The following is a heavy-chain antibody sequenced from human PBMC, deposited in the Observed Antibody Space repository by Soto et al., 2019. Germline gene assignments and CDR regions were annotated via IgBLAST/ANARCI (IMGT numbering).Heavy chain of an antibody. CDR3: ARTSRFAC. J-gene: IGHJ4*02. CDR2: INHSGST. D-gene: IGHD6-6*01. V-gene: IGHV4-34*01. CDR1: CGSFSGYY. Sequence: QVQLQQWGAGLLKPSETLSLTCAVYCGSFSGYYWSWIRQPPGKGLEWIGEINHSGSTNYNPSLKRRVTMTLDPSKDQSSLKLSSATAADSAVYYCARTSRFACWGQATLVTVSS.